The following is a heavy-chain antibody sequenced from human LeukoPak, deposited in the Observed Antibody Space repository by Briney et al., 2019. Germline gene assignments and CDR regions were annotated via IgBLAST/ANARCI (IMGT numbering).Heavy chain of an antibody. D-gene: IGHD3-16*01. V-gene: IGHV4-39*07. CDR2: IYYSGST. CDR1: GGSISSSSYY. CDR3: AGRGEALFDY. Sequence: SETPSLTCTVSGGSISSSSYYWGWIREPPGKGLEWIGSIYYSGSTYYNPSLKSRVTISVDTSKNQFSLKLSSVTAADTAVYYCAGRGEALFDYWGQGTLVTVSS. J-gene: IGHJ4*02.